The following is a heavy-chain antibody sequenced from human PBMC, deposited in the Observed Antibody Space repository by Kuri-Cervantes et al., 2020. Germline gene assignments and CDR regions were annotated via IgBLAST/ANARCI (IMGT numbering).Heavy chain of an antibody. CDR1: GFSFSSYG. V-gene: IGHV3-20*04. D-gene: IGHD5-18*01. CDR2: ISWNSGSI. J-gene: IGHJ3*02. Sequence: GGSLRLSCAASGFSFSSYGMSWVRQAPGKGLEWVSGISWNSGSIGYADSVKGRFTISRDNAKNSLYLQMNSLRAEDTAVYYCARDRGYSYGYRHAFDIWGQGKMVNVSS. CDR3: ARDRGYSYGYRHAFDI.